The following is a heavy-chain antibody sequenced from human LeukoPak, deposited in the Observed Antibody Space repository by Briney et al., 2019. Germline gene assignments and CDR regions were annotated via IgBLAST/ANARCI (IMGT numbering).Heavy chain of an antibody. CDR3: ARDLPVVGATTGGY. D-gene: IGHD1-26*01. V-gene: IGHV3-48*04. J-gene: IGHJ4*02. CDR1: GFTFSSYS. CDR2: ISSSGSTI. Sequence: GGSLRLSCAASGFTFSSYSMNWVRQAPGKGLEWVSYISSSGSTIYYADSVKGRFTISRDNAKNSLYLQMNSLRAEDTAVYYCARDLPVVGATTGGYWGQGTLVTVSS.